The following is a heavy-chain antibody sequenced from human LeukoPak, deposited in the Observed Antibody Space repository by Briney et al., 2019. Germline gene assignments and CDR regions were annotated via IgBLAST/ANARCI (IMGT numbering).Heavy chain of an antibody. D-gene: IGHD2-21*01. V-gene: IGHV3-48*03. CDR1: GFTFSSYE. J-gene: IGHJ4*02. CDR2: ISSSGSTI. CDR3: ARAIVVRPSPLGY. Sequence: PGGSLRLSCAASGFTFSSYEMNWVRQAPGKGLEWVSYISSSGSTIYYADSVKGRFTISRDNAKNSLYLQMNSLRAEDTAVYYCARAIVVRPSPLGYGGQGTLVTVSS.